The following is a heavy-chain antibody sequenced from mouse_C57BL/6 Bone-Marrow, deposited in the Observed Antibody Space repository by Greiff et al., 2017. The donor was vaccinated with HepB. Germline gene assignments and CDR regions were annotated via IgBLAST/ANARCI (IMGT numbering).Heavy chain of an antibody. V-gene: IGHV5-9*01. J-gene: IGHJ4*01. CDR1: GFTFSSYT. CDR3: ARLPITTVVATDAMDY. Sequence: DVMLVESGGGLVKPGGSLKLSCAASGFTFSSYTMSWVRQTPEKRLEWVGTISGGGGNTYYPDSVKGRFTISRDNAKNTLYLQMSSLRSEDTALYYCARLPITTVVATDAMDYWGQGTSVTVSS. CDR2: ISGGGGNT. D-gene: IGHD1-1*01.